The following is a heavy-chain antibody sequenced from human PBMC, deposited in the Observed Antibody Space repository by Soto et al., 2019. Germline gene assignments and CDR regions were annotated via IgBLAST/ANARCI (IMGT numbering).Heavy chain of an antibody. D-gene: IGHD3-22*01. Sequence: PSETLSLTCAVSGGSISSGGYSWSWFRQPPGKGPERIGYIYHSGRTYYNPSLKRRVTISVERSKNQFSLKLSSVTAADRAVYYCARGLRKRYDSSGYYQVSHAFDIWGQGTMVTVSS. CDR1: GGSISSGGYS. CDR3: ARGLRKRYDSSGYYQVSHAFDI. CDR2: IYHSGRT. J-gene: IGHJ3*02. V-gene: IGHV4-30-2*01.